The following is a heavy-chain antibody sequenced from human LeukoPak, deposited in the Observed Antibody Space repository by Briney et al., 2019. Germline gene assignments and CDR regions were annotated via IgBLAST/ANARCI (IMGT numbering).Heavy chain of an antibody. CDR3: ARMGMDAAMITNFFDY. CDR1: GYTFTSNY. CDR2: IHPSGGST. Sequence: ASVKVSCKASGYTFTSNYMHWVRQAPGQGLEWMGAIHPSGGSTSYAQKFQGRVTMTKDTSTSTAYMELSSPRSEDTAIYYCARMGMDAAMITNFFDYWGQGTLITVSS. D-gene: IGHD5-18*01. V-gene: IGHV1-46*01. J-gene: IGHJ4*02.